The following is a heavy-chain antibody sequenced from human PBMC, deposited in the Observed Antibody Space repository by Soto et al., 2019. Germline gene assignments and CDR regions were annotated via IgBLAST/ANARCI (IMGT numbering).Heavy chain of an antibody. V-gene: IGHV4-34*01. J-gene: IGHJ5*02. CDR1: GGSFSGYY. CDR3: ATCSGRELYNWFDL. Sequence: SETLSLTCAVYGGSFSGYYWSWIRQPPGKGLEWIGEINHIGSTNYNPSLKSRVTISVDTSKMQFSLKLSSVTAADTSVYYCATCSGRELYNWFDLWGQGTLVTVSS. CDR2: INHIGST. D-gene: IGHD3-10*01.